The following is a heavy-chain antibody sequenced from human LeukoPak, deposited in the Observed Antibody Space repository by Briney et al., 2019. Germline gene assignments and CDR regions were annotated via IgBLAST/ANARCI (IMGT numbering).Heavy chain of an antibody. Sequence: SVKVSCKASGGTFSSYAISWVRQAPGQGLEWMGGIIPIFGTANYAQKFQGRVTITADESTSTAYMELSSLRSEDTAVYYCARGPARHYGDYVPRWFDTWGQGTLVTVSS. CDR2: IIPIFGTA. D-gene: IGHD4-17*01. V-gene: IGHV1-69*01. J-gene: IGHJ5*02. CDR1: GGTFSSYA. CDR3: ARGPARHYGDYVPRWFDT.